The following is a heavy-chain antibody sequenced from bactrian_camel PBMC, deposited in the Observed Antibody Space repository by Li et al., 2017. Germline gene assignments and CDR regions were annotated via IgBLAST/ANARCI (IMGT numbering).Heavy chain of an antibody. J-gene: IGHJ6*01. V-gene: IGHV3S55*01. Sequence: HVQLVESGGGLVQAGGSLRLSCTASEFTFDGSDMAWYRQIPNYECELVSLISRDGSTYYKDSVKGRFAISRDDQKKMLYLQMNNLQPEDTAVYYCAADFRDGLGFGCASADSGYRGQGTQVTVS. CDR2: ISRDGST. D-gene: IGHD5*01. CDR1: EFTFDGSD. CDR3: AADFRDGLGFGCASADSGY.